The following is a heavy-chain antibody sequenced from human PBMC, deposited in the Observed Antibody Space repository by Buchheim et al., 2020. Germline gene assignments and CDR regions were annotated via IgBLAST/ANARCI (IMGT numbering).Heavy chain of an antibody. J-gene: IGHJ2*01. CDR2: TNTDGTYT. CDR1: GFSFSSCW. CDR3: ARGDLVPTWYFDL. D-gene: IGHD3-10*01. V-gene: IGHV3-74*01. Sequence: EVQLVESGGGLVQPGGSLRLSCAASGFSFSSCWMHWVRQTPGKGLLWVSRTNTDGTYTSYADSVKGRFTISRDNARNMVYLEMNSLRAEDTAVYYCARGDLVPTWYFDLWGRGTL.